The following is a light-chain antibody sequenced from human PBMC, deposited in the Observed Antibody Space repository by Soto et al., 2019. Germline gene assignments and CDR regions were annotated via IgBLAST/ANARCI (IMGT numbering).Light chain of an antibody. CDR3: SSYTSSSTLLYV. J-gene: IGLJ1*01. CDR1: SSDVGGYNY. CDR2: DVX. V-gene: IGLV2-14*01. Sequence: QSALTQPASVSGSPGQSITISCTGTSSDVGGYNYVSWYQQHPGKAPKLMIYDVXNRXXXXXXXFSGSKSGNTASLTISGXXXXXXXXXXCSSYTSSSTLLYVFGTGTKVTVL.